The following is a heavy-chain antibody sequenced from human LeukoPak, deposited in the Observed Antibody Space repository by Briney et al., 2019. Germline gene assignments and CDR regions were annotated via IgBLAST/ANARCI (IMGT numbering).Heavy chain of an antibody. CDR1: GYTFTGYY. J-gene: IGHJ4*02. CDR2: INPNSGGT. Sequence: ASAKVFCKASGYTFTGYYIHWVRQAPGQGLEWMGWINPNSGGTNYAQKFQGRVTMTRDTSISTAYMDLSRLRSDDTAVYYCARGSIVGATFDYFDYWGQGTLVTVSS. D-gene: IGHD1-26*01. CDR3: ARGSIVGATFDYFDY. V-gene: IGHV1-2*02.